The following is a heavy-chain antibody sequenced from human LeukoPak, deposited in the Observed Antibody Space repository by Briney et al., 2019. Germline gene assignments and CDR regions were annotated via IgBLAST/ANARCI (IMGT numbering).Heavy chain of an antibody. CDR2: IRSDGSKK. Sequence: GGSLRLSCAASGFTFSSYGIHWVRQAPGKGLEWVAFIRSDGSKKYYADSVKGRFTTSRDNPKNTLYLQMNSLRAEDTAVYYCAKDYPKTSYYGSGSYYRPNWFDPWGRGTLVTVSS. J-gene: IGHJ5*02. D-gene: IGHD3-10*01. CDR1: GFTFSSYG. CDR3: AKDYPKTSYYGSGSYYRPNWFDP. V-gene: IGHV3-30*02.